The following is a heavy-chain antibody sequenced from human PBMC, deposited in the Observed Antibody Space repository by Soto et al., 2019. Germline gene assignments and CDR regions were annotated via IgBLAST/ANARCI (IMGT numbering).Heavy chain of an antibody. CDR1: GGSISSYY. CDR3: ARRGGSPDY. CDR2: IYYSGST. Sequence: QVQLQESGPGLVKPSETLSLTCTVSGGSISSYYWSWIRQPPGKGLEWIGYIYYSGSTNYNPSLNSPVTMPVDTSTNRFPPKLISVPAADTAVYYCARRGGSPDYWGQGTLVTVSS. V-gene: IGHV4-59*08. J-gene: IGHJ4*02. D-gene: IGHD1-26*01.